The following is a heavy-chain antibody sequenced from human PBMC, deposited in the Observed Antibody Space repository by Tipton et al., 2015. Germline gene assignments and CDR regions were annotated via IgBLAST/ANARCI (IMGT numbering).Heavy chain of an antibody. Sequence: TLSLTCTVSGGSISSGGYYWSWIRQHPGKGLEWIGYIYYSGSTYYNPSLKSRVTISVDTSKNQFSLKLSSVTAADTAVYYCAREGYSYVYNNHYGMDVWGQGTTVTVSS. D-gene: IGHD5-18*01. CDR1: GGSISSGGYY. CDR3: AREGYSYVYNNHYGMDV. V-gene: IGHV4-31*03. CDR2: IYYSGST. J-gene: IGHJ6*02.